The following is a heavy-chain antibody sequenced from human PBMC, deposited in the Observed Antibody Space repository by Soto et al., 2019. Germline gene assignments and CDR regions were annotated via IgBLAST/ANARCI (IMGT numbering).Heavy chain of an antibody. D-gene: IGHD2-15*01. CDR3: ARGYCSGGSCYPYPFDY. V-gene: IGHV3-53*01. CDR1: GFTVSSNY. J-gene: IGHJ4*02. Sequence: GGGLIQPRGSLRLSCAASGFTVSSNYMSWVRQAPGKGLEWVSVIYSGGSTYYADSVKGRFTISRDNSKNTLYLQMNSLRAEDTAVYYCARGYCSGGSCYPYPFDYWGQGTLVTVSS. CDR2: IYSGGST.